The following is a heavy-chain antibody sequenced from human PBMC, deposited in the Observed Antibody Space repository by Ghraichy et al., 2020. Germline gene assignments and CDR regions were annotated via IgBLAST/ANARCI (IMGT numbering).Heavy chain of an antibody. J-gene: IGHJ3*02. V-gene: IGHV3-74*01. D-gene: IGHD6-19*01. CDR3: ARESIAVAHRGGAFDI. CDR2: INSDGSST. Sequence: WGSLRLSCAASGFTFSSYWMHWVRQAPGKGLVWVSRINSDGSSTSYADSVKGRFTISRDNAKNTLYLQMNSLRAEDTAVYYCARESIAVAHRGGAFDIWGQGTMVTVSS. CDR1: GFTFSSYW.